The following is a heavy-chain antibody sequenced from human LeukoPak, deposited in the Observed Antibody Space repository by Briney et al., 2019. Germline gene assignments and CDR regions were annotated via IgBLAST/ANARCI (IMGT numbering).Heavy chain of an antibody. CDR3: ARRIQLWLRGGFHYYYMDV. CDR1: GGSISSYY. D-gene: IGHD5-18*01. Sequence: SETLSLTCTVSGGSISSYYWSWIRQPPGKGLEWIGYIYTSGSTNYNPSLKSRVTISVDTSKNQFSLKLSSVTAADTAVYYCARRIQLWLRGGFHYYYMDVWGKGTTVTVSS. CDR2: IYTSGST. J-gene: IGHJ6*03. V-gene: IGHV4-4*09.